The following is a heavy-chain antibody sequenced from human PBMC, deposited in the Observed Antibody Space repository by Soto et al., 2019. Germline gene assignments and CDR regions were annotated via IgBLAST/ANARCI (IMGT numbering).Heavy chain of an antibody. CDR3: VRGHPHTCIYTGDS. CDR2: MDPSSGNT. V-gene: IGHV1-8*01. CDR1: GYTFTSYD. D-gene: IGHD2-15*01. Sequence: GASVKVSCKASGYTFTSYDIHWVRQVTGQGLEWMGWMDPSSGNTGYAQKFQGRVSMTRDASISTAYMELTTLRSEDTAVYYCVRGHPHTCIYTGDSWRHGTLVTVSS. J-gene: IGHJ5*01.